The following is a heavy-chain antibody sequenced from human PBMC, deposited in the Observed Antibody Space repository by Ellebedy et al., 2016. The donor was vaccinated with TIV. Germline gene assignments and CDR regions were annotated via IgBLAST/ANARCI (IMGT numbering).Heavy chain of an antibody. CDR3: TRIDNRSSGRAFDI. CDR1: GFTFSTYW. Sequence: GESLKISCAASGFTFSTYWMTWVRQAPGKGLEWVANIKQDGTDKYYVDSVKGRFTISRDNAKNSLFLQINSLRAEDTAVNYCTRIDNRSSGRAFDIWGQGTMVTVSS. V-gene: IGHV3-7*03. D-gene: IGHD6-6*01. J-gene: IGHJ3*02. CDR2: IKQDGTDK.